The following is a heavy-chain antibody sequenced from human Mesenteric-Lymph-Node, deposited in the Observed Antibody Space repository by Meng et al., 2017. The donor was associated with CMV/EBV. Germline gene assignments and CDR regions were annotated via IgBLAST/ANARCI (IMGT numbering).Heavy chain of an antibody. CDR2: IKQDGSEK. D-gene: IGHD6-13*01. CDR1: GFTFSSYW. CDR3: ATSRTFDY. V-gene: IGHV3-7*01. Sequence: GGSLRLSCAAPGFTFSSYWLSWVRQAPGKGLEWVANIKQDGSEKYYADSVKGRFTITRDNAKNSLYLQMNSLRAEDTAVYYCATSRTFDYWGQGTLVTVSS. J-gene: IGHJ4*02.